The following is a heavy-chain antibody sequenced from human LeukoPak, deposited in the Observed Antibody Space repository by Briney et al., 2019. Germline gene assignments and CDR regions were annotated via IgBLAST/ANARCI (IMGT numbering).Heavy chain of an antibody. D-gene: IGHD3-10*01. CDR3: ASLRDYYGSGSPDY. J-gene: IGHJ4*02. V-gene: IGHV4-39*07. CDR1: GGSISSSSYY. CDR2: IYYSGST. Sequence: SETLSLTCTVSGGSISSSSYYWGWIRQPPGKGLEWIGSIYYSGSTYYNPSLKSRVTISVDTSENQFSLKLSSVTAADTAVYYCASLRDYYGSGSPDYWGQGTLVTVSS.